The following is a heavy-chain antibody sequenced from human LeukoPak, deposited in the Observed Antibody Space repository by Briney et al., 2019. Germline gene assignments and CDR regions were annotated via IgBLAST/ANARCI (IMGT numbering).Heavy chain of an antibody. CDR1: GGSISSSSYY. CDR2: IYYSGST. D-gene: IGHD2-2*01. V-gene: IGHV4-39*01. Sequence: KPSETLSLTCTVSGGSISSSSYYWGWIRQPPGKGLEWIGSIYYSGSTYYNPSLKSRVTISVDTSKNQFSLKLSSVTAADTAVYYCARIYCSSTSCYLDWYFGLWGRGTLVTVSS. CDR3: ARIYCSSTSCYLDWYFGL. J-gene: IGHJ2*01.